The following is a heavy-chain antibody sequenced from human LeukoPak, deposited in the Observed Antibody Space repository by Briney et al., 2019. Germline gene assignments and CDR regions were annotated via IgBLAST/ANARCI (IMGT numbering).Heavy chain of an antibody. J-gene: IGHJ4*02. V-gene: IGHV4-34*01. Sequence: SETLSLTCAVYGGSFSNYYWNWIRQPPGKGLDWIGEINHSGSTNYNPSLKRRVTISVDTSKNQFSLKLSSVTAADTAVYYCAREGYSYGGDYWGQGTLVTVSS. CDR1: GGSFSNYY. D-gene: IGHD5-18*01. CDR2: INHSGST. CDR3: AREGYSYGGDY.